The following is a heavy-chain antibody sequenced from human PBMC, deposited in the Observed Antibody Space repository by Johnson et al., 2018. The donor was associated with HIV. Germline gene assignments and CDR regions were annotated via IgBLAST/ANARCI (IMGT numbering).Heavy chain of an antibody. D-gene: IGHD6-19*01. CDR2: IRYDGSNK. Sequence: QMQLVESGGVVVQPGGSLRLSCAASGFTFSSYGMHWVRQAPGKGLEWVAFIRYDGSNKYYADSVKGRFTISRDNSKNTLYLQMNSLRAEDTAVYYCARDWGLYSSGWYVDAFDIWGQGTMVTVSS. J-gene: IGHJ3*02. CDR3: ARDWGLYSSGWYVDAFDI. CDR1: GFTFSSYG. V-gene: IGHV3-30*02.